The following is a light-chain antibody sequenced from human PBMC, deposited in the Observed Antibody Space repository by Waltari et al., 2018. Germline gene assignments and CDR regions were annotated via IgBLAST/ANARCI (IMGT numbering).Light chain of an antibody. CDR3: QSYDRSLSVSV. CDR1: SSNSGPPFV. CDR2: GDT. J-gene: IGLJ2*01. Sequence: QSVLTQPPSGSGAPWRSVTISCTGSSSNSGPPFVVNLYQHLPGTAPKLLIFGDTNRPSGVPDRFSGSKSGTSASLTITGLQADDEADYYCQSYDRSLSVSVFGGGTKLTVL. V-gene: IGLV1-40*01.